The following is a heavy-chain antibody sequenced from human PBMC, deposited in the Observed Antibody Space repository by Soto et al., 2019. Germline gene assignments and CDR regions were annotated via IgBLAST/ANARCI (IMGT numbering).Heavy chain of an antibody. Sequence: QVQLQESGPGLVKPSETLSLTCTVSGGSISSYYWSWIRQPPGKGLEWIGYIYYSGSTNYNPSLKSRVTISVDTSKNQFSLKLSSVTAADTAVYYCARMVTGGAFDIWGQGTMVTVSS. CDR2: IYYSGST. CDR1: GGSISSYY. V-gene: IGHV4-59*01. CDR3: ARMVTGGAFDI. J-gene: IGHJ3*02. D-gene: IGHD2-21*02.